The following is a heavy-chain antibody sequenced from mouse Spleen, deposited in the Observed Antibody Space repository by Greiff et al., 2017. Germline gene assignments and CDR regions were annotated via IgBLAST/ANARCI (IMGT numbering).Heavy chain of an antibody. J-gene: IGHJ1*01. CDR3: ARWEDYGSSLYWYFDV. CDR2: INPSTGGT. V-gene: IGHV1-42*01. CDR1: GYSFTGYY. D-gene: IGHD1-1*01. Sequence: EVHLQQSGPELVKPGASVKISCKASGYSFTGYYMNWVKQSPEKSLEWIGEINPSTGGTTYNQKFKAKATLTVDKSSSTAYMQLKSLTSEDSAVYYCARWEDYGSSLYWYFDVWGAGTTVTVSS.